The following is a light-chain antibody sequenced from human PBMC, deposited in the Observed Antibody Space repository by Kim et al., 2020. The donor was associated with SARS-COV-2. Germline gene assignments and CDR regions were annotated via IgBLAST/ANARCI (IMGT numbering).Light chain of an antibody. CDR3: CSYAGRDTFVL. Sequence: QSALTQPASVSGSPGQSITISCSGTNSDVGLYNLVSWFQHHPDKAPKLIIYDVNKRPSGVSDRFSGSKSANTASLTISGLQSEDEADYFCCSYAGRDTFVLFGGGTK. J-gene: IGLJ2*01. CDR2: DVN. CDR1: NSDVGLYNL. V-gene: IGLV2-23*02.